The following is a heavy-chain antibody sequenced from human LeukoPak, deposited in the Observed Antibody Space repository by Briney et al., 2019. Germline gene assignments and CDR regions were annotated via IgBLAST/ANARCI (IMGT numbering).Heavy chain of an antibody. CDR1: GYTFTSYD. J-gene: IGHJ5*02. CDR2: MNPNSGNT. Sequence: ASVKVSCKASGYTFTSYDIDWVRQAPGQGLEWMGWMNPNSGNTGYAQKFQGRVTMTRNTSISTAYMELNSLRSEDTAVYYCARTMVRARSGSWFDPWGQRTLVTVSS. CDR3: ARTMVRARSGSWFDP. V-gene: IGHV1-8*01. D-gene: IGHD3-10*01.